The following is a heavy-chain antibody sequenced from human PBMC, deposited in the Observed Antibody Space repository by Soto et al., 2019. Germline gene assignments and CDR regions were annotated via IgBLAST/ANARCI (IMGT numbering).Heavy chain of an antibody. CDR1: GYTFTSYG. CDR2: IRVYNGDT. J-gene: IGHJ4*02. Sequence: ASVKVSCKAFGYTFTSYGISWVRQAPGQGLEWLGWIRVYNGDTNYAEKLQGRVTVTIDTSANTAYMELRNLRSDDTAVYYCARGGGNHPRTLDYWGQGTLVTVSS. V-gene: IGHV1-18*01. CDR3: ARGGGNHPRTLDY. D-gene: IGHD2-15*01.